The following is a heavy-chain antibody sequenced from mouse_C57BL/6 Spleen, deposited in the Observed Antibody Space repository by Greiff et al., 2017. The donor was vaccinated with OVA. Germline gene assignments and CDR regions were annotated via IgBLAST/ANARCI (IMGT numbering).Heavy chain of an antibody. J-gene: IGHJ1*03. D-gene: IGHD2-4*01. Sequence: QVQLQQSGAELVRPGTSVKLSCKASGYTFTSYWMHWVKQRPGQGLEWIGVIDPSDSYTNYNQKFKGKATLTVDTSSSTAYMQLSSLTSEDSAVYYCARGDYDGRDWYFDVWGTGTTVTVSS. CDR2: IDPSDSYT. CDR3: ARGDYDGRDWYFDV. CDR1: GYTFTSYW. V-gene: IGHV1-59*01.